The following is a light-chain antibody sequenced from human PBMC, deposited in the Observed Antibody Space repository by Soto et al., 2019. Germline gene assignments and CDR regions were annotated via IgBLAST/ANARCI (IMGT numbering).Light chain of an antibody. CDR2: GNS. CDR1: SSNIGAGYD. J-gene: IGLJ2*01. Sequence: QSVLTQPPSVSGAPGQRVTISCTGSSSNIGAGYDVHWYQHLPGTAPKLLIYGNSNRPSGVPDRFSGSKSGTSASLAITGLQAEYEGDYYCQSYDSSLSAHVVFGGGTKLTVL. V-gene: IGLV1-40*01. CDR3: QSYDSSLSAHVV.